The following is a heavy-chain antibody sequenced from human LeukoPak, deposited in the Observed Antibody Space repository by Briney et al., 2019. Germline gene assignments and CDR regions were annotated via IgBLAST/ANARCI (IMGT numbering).Heavy chain of an antibody. V-gene: IGHV4-34*01. D-gene: IGHD3-22*01. CDR2: INHGGST. CDR1: GGSFSGHY. Sequence: SETLSLTCAVSGGSFSGHYWNWIRQPPGKGLEWIGEINHGGSTNYNPSLKSRVTISVDTSKNQFSLKLSSVTAADTAVYYCARRMRITMIVVVILGNAFDIWGQGTMVTVSS. J-gene: IGHJ3*02. CDR3: ARRMRITMIVVVILGNAFDI.